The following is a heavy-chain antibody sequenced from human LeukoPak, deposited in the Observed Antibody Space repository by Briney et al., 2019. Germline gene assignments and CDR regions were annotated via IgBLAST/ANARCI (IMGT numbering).Heavy chain of an antibody. CDR3: ARRAVDNSYYYYMDV. Sequence: SVQVSCKASGYTFTSYDINWVRQVTGQGLEWMGWMNPKSGNTGYAQKFQGRVTITRNTSISTAYMEVSSLRYEDTAVYYCARRAVDNSYYYYMDVWGKGTTVTVSS. V-gene: IGHV1-8*03. J-gene: IGHJ6*03. D-gene: IGHD6-19*01. CDR2: MNPKSGNT. CDR1: GYTFTSYD.